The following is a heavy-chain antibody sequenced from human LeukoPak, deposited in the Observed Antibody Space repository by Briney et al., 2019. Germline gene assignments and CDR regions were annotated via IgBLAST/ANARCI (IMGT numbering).Heavy chain of an antibody. D-gene: IGHD5-18*01. CDR1: GFTFSNFA. V-gene: IGHV3-23*01. CDR3: AKERAYSYGPIDS. CDR2: ISGSGGTT. Sequence: GGSLRLSCAASGFTFSNFAMSWVRQAPGKGLEWVSAISGSGGTTYYADSEKGRFTISRDNSKNTLYLQMNSLRVEDTAVYYCAKERAYSYGPIDSWGQGTLVTVSS. J-gene: IGHJ4*02.